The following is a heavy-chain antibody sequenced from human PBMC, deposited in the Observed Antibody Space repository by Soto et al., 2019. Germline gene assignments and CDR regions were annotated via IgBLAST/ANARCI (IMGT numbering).Heavy chain of an antibody. V-gene: IGHV5-10-1*01. D-gene: IGHD5-12*01. J-gene: IGHJ4*02. Sequence: GESLKISCKGSGYSFAGYWITWVRQKPGKGLEWTGRIDPSDSQTYYSPSFRGHVTISATKSITTVFLQWSSLRASDTAMYYCARHSLATQPGDYWGQGTRVTVSS. CDR1: GYSFAGYW. CDR2: IDPSDSQT. CDR3: ARHSLATQPGDY.